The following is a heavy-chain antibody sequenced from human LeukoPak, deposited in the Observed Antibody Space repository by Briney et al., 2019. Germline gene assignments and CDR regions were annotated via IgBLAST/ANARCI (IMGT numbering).Heavy chain of an antibody. CDR3: ARDLEYYDILTGYLYTLRGLIYGMDV. J-gene: IGHJ6*02. D-gene: IGHD3-9*01. CDR1: GYTFTSYY. V-gene: IGHV1-46*01. CDR2: INPSGGST. Sequence: ASVKVSCKASGYTFTSYYMHWVRQAPGQGLEWMGIINPSGGSTSYAQKFQGRVTMTRDTSTSTVYMELSSLRSEDTAVYYCARDLEYYDILTGYLYTLRGLIYGMDVWGQGTTVTVSS.